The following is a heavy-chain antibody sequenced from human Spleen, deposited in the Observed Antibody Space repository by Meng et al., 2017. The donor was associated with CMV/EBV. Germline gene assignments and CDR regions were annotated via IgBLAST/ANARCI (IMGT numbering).Heavy chain of an antibody. CDR1: GFTFSNYA. CDR2: ISYDGSNK. CDR3: AKDPAALRFLEKYYFDF. D-gene: IGHD3-3*01. V-gene: IGHV3-30-3*01. Sequence: GESLKISCAASGFTFSNYAMHWVRQAPGKGLEWVAIISYDGSNKYYADSVKGRFTTSRDNSKNTLYLQMNSLRAEDTAVYYCAKDPAALRFLEKYYFDFWGQGTLVTVSS. J-gene: IGHJ4*02.